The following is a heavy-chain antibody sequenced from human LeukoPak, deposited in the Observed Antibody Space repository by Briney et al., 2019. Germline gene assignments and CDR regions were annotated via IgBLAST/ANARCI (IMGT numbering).Heavy chain of an antibody. CDR2: INPSGSST. D-gene: IGHD3-16*02. V-gene: IGHV1-46*01. J-gene: IGHJ5*02. Sequence: ASVKVSCKASGYSFTSHYMHWVRQAPGQGLEWLGLINPSGSSTLYAQKFQGRVTMTRDMSTTTDYMELSSLRSEDTAVYYCARDNTVGDIAWWFDPWGQETLLTVSS. CDR1: GYSFTSHY. CDR3: ARDNTVGDIAWWFDP.